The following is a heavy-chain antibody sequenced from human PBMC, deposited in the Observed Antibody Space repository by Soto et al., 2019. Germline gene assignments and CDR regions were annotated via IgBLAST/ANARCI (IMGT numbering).Heavy chain of an antibody. CDR2: IIPIFGTA. V-gene: IGHV1-69*13. CDR3: ARVGTAMHWFDP. D-gene: IGHD2-2*01. Sequence: ASVKVSCKASGGTFSSYAISWVRQAPGQGLEWMGGIIPIFGTANYAQKFQGRVTTTADESTSTAYMELSSLRSEDTAVYYCARVGTAMHWFDPWGQGTLVTVSS. J-gene: IGHJ5*02. CDR1: GGTFSSYA.